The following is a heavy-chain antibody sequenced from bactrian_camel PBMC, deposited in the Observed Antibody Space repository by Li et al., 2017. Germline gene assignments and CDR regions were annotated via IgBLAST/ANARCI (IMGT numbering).Heavy chain of an antibody. D-gene: IGHD5*01. CDR3: ATDRVGRVGAFGY. J-gene: IGHJ6*01. CDR1: GFIFGSNV. Sequence: VQLVESGGGLVQPGGSLRLSCEGSGFIFGSNVMTWVRQAPGKGLEWVSSINTGAGTTYYADSVKGRFTISRDNAKNTVYLQIDNLKPEDTALYYCATDRVGRVGAFGYWGQGTQVTVS. V-gene: IGHV3S40*01. CDR2: INTGAGTT.